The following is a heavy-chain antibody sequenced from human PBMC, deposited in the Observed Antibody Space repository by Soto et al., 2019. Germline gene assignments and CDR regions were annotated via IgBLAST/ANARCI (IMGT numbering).Heavy chain of an antibody. J-gene: IGHJ3*02. V-gene: IGHV6-1*01. Sequence: PSQTLSLTCAISGDSVSSNSAAWNWIRQSPSRGLEWLGRTYYRSKWYNDYAVSVKSRITINPDTSKNQLSLQLNSVTPEDTAVYYCARDRGYYYDSSGYDAFDIWGQGTMVTVSS. CDR3: ARDRGYYYDSSGYDAFDI. CDR2: TYYRSKWYN. D-gene: IGHD3-22*01. CDR1: GDSVSSNSAA.